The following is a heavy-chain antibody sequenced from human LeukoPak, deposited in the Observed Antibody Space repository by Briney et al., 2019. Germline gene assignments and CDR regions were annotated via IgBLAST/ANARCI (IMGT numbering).Heavy chain of an antibody. CDR1: GGLVTSYV. J-gene: IGHJ6*03. V-gene: IGHV4-59*02. CDR3: ARELTVTEGFYYYFYYMDV. CDR2: VSYTGTT. D-gene: IGHD4-11*01. Sequence: SDTLSLTCSVSGGLVTSYVLAWIRQAPGKGLEWIGHVSYTGTTNYNPSLKGRVTISVDSSKNQFSLKLNSVTAADTAIYYCARELTVTEGFYYYFYYMDVWGKGTTVTVSS.